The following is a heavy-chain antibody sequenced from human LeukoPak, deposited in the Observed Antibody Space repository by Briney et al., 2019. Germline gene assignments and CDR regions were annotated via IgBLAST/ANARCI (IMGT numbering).Heavy chain of an antibody. J-gene: IGHJ6*03. CDR1: GYTFTGYY. D-gene: IGHD1-7*01. Sequence: GASVKVSCKVSGYTFTGYYMHWVRQAPGQGREWMGWINPNSGGTNYAQKFQGRVTMTRDTSISTAYMELSRLRSDDTAVYYCARDRSDWNYTPAHYYYYYMDVWGKETTVTVSS. CDR2: INPNSGGT. V-gene: IGHV1-2*02. CDR3: ARDRSDWNYTPAHYYYYYMDV.